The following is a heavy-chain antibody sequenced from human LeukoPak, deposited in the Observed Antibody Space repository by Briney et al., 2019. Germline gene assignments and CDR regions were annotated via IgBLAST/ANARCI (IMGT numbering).Heavy chain of an antibody. CDR3: ARHSSTVTTVYYYYMDV. D-gene: IGHD4-11*01. CDR1: GGSFSGYY. J-gene: IGHJ6*03. Sequence: PSETLSLTCAVYGGSFSGYYWSWIRQPPGKGLEWIGEINHSGSTNYNPSLKSRVTISVDTSKNQFSLKLSSVTAADTAVYYGARHSSTVTTVYYYYMDVWGKGTTVTVSS. CDR2: INHSGST. V-gene: IGHV4-34*01.